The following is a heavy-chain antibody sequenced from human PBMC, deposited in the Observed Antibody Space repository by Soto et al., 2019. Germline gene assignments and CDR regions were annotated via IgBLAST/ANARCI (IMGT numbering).Heavy chain of an antibody. CDR2: ILPDETG. CDR3: AKDPHSIVLISEPWFDP. CDR1: GFTFSTYA. Sequence: DVNLVQSGGGSAQPGGSLRLSCATSGFTFSTYAMTWVRQVPGRGLQWVSTILPDETGFYTISVKGRFTISRDNSKNTLYLQMNSLRAEDTAVYYCAKDPHSIVLISEPWFDPWGQGTLVTVSS. D-gene: IGHD2-8*01. V-gene: IGHV3-23*04. J-gene: IGHJ5*02.